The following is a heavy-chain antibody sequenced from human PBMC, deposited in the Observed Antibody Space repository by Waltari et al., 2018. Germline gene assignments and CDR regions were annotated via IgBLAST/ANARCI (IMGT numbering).Heavy chain of an antibody. CDR2: INHRGST. J-gene: IGHJ6*03. CDR1: GGSFSGYY. D-gene: IGHD2-2*01. CDR3: ARSSSWVYYYYYYYMDV. V-gene: IGHV4-34*01. Sequence: QVQLQQWGAGLLKPSETLSLTCAVYGGSFSGYYWSWIRQPPGKGLEWIGEINHRGSTNYNPSLKRRVTISVDTSKNQFSLKLSSVTAADTAVYYCARSSSWVYYYYYYYMDVWGKGTTVTVSS.